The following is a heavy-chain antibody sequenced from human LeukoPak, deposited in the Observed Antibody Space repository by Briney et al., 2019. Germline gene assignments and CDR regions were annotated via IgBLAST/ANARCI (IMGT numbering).Heavy chain of an antibody. CDR1: GFIFSSYA. Sequence: GGSLRLSCAASGFIFSSYAMSWVRQAPGKGLEWVSTISGSGGSTYYADSVKGRFTISRDNSKNTVYLQMNSLRAEDTAVYYCAKDRSSINDVCHGDFDYWGQGTLVTVSS. CDR3: AKDRSSINDVCHGDFDY. V-gene: IGHV3-23*01. CDR2: ISGSGGST. J-gene: IGHJ4*02. D-gene: IGHD2-8*01.